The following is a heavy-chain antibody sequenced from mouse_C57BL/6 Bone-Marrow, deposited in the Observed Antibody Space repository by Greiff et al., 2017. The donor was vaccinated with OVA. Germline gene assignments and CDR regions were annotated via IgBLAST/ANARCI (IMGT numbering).Heavy chain of an antibody. CDR2: IDPSDSYT. J-gene: IGHJ4*01. V-gene: IGHV1-50*01. D-gene: IGHD2-2*01. Sequence: QVQLKQPGAELVKPGASVKLSCKASGYTFTSYWMQWVKQRPGQGLEWIGEIDPSDSYTNYNQKFKGKATLTVDTSSSTAYMQLSSLTSEDSAVYYCAREAGNDLYAMDYWGQGTSVTVSS. CDR1: GYTFTSYW. CDR3: AREAGNDLYAMDY.